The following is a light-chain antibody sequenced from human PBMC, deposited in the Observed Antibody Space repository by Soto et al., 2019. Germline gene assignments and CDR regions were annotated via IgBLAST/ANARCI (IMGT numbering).Light chain of an antibody. CDR2: DVS. V-gene: IGLV2-14*01. CDR1: SSDVAAYNS. Sequence: QSALTQPASVSGSPRQSITISCTGTSSDVAAYNSVSWYQQHPGKAPKLMIYDVSNRPSGVSNRFSGSKSDYTASLTISGLQPEDEADYYCSSYTSSGTVIFGGGTQLTVL. CDR3: SSYTSSGTVI. J-gene: IGLJ2*01.